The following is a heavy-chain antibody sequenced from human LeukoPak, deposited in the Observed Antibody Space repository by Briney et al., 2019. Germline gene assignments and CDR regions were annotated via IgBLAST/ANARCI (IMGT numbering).Heavy chain of an antibody. Sequence: GRSLRLSCAASGFTFSSYGMHWVRQAPGKGLEWVAVIWYDGSNKYYADSVKGRFTISRDNSKNTLYLQMNSLRAEDTAVYYCASEGYSGYDSPGNGMDVWGQGTTVTVSS. CDR3: ASEGYSGYDSPGNGMDV. CDR2: IWYDGSNK. D-gene: IGHD5-12*01. V-gene: IGHV3-33*08. J-gene: IGHJ6*02. CDR1: GFTFSSYG.